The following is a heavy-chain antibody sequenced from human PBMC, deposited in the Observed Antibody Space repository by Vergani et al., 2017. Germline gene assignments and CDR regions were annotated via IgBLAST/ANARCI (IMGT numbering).Heavy chain of an antibody. CDR3: ARPAAAGTYY. J-gene: IGHJ4*02. CDR1: GYSISSGYY. CDR2: IYHSGST. V-gene: IGHV4-38-2*01. Sequence: QVQLQASGPGLVKPSETLSLTCAVSGYSISSGYYWGWIRQPPGKGLEWIGRIYHSGSTYYNPSLKSRVTISVDTSKNQFSLKLSSVTAADTAVYYCARPAAAGTYYWGQGTLVTVS. D-gene: IGHD6-13*01.